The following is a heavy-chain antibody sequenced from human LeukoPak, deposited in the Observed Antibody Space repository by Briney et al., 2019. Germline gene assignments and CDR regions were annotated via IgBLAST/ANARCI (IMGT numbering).Heavy chain of an antibody. Sequence: SETLSLTCAVSGASVSGSNYYWGWIRQPPGKGLEWIGEINHSGSTNYNPSLKSRVTISVDTSKNQFSLKLSSVTAADTAVYYCARSTMVRGVTYWGQGTLVTVSS. CDR2: INHSGST. CDR3: ARSTMVRGVTY. J-gene: IGHJ4*02. CDR1: GASVSGSNYY. V-gene: IGHV4-39*07. D-gene: IGHD3-10*01.